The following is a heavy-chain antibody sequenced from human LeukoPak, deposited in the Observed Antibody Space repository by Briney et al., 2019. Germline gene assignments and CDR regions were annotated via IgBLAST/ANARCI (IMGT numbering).Heavy chain of an antibody. D-gene: IGHD6-13*01. V-gene: IGHV1-69*04. J-gene: IGHJ4*02. Sequence: GASVKVSCKASGGTFSSYAISWVRQAPGQGLEWMGRIIPILGIANYAQKFQGRVTITADKSTSTAYMELSSLRSEDTAVYYCASGIAAAGTPFDYWGQGTLVTVSS. CDR3: ASGIAAAGTPFDY. CDR2: IIPILGIA. CDR1: GGTFSSYA.